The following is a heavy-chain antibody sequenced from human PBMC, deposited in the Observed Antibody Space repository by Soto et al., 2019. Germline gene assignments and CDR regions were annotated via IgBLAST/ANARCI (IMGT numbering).Heavy chain of an antibody. CDR3: ARAIAAAGTDVWGPHRWYYFDY. Sequence: QLQLQESGPGLVKPSETLSLTCTVSGGSISSSSYYWGWIRQPPGKGLEWIGSIYYSGSTYYNPSLKSRVTISVDTSKNQFSLKLSSVTAADTAVYYCARAIAAAGTDVWGPHRWYYFDYWGQGTLVTVSS. J-gene: IGHJ4*02. CDR2: IYYSGST. CDR1: GGSISSSSYY. V-gene: IGHV4-39*01. D-gene: IGHD6-13*01.